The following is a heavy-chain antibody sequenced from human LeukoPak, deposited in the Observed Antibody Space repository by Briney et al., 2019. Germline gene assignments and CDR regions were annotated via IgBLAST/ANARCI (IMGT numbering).Heavy chain of an antibody. Sequence: KSSETLSLTCAVSAYSISSGYFWDWIRQPPGKGLEWLGSISHSGNTFYNPSLKSRVTISVDTSKNQFSVKVRSETAADTAVYYCARRSGSFYSLDYWGQGTLVTVSS. V-gene: IGHV4-38-2*01. CDR1: AYSISSGYF. D-gene: IGHD1-26*01. CDR3: ARRSGSFYSLDY. CDR2: ISHSGNT. J-gene: IGHJ4*02.